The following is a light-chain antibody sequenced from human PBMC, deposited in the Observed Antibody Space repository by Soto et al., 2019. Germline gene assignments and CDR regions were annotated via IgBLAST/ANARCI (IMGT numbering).Light chain of an antibody. CDR1: SGHSSYI. J-gene: IGLJ2*01. Sequence: QLVLTQSSSASASLGSSVKLTCTLSSGHSSYIIAWHQQQPGKAPRYLMKLEGSGSYNKGSGVPDRFSGSSSGSDRYLTISTRQFEDEADYYCETWDSNTHVFGGGTQRTVL. V-gene: IGLV4-60*02. CDR3: ETWDSNTHV. CDR2: LEGSGSY.